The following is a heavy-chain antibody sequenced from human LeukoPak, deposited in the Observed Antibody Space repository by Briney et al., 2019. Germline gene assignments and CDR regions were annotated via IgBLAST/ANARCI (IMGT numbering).Heavy chain of an antibody. CDR2: TYNSDSNT. Sequence: GGSLRLSCAASGFTFGDHYMIWIRQAPGKGLEWISYTYNSDSNTYYADSVKGRFTMSRDNAKNSGFLQMNSLRVEDTAVYFCARGHYGLDVWGQGTTVTVSS. CDR1: GFTFGDHY. CDR3: ARGHYGLDV. V-gene: IGHV3-11*01. J-gene: IGHJ6*02.